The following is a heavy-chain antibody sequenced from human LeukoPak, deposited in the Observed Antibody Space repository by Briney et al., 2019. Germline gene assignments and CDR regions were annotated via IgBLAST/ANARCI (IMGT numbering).Heavy chain of an antibody. Sequence: GGSLRLSCAASGFTFSSYAMSWVRQAPGKGLEWVSAISGSGGSIYYADSVKGRFTISRDNSKNTLYLQMNSLRAEDTAVYYCAKAAMVRGVRINFDYWGQGTLVTVSS. CDR3: AKAAMVRGVRINFDY. CDR2: ISGSGGSI. J-gene: IGHJ4*02. CDR1: GFTFSSYA. D-gene: IGHD3-10*01. V-gene: IGHV3-23*01.